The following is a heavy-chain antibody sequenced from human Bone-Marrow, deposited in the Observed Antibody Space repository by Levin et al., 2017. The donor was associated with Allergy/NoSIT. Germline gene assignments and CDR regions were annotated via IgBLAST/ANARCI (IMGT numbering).Heavy chain of an antibody. D-gene: IGHD2-21*02. CDR3: ARRTGDSLYD. V-gene: IGHV4-59*08. J-gene: IGHJ4*02. Sequence: MTSETLSLTCTVSGGSIGTFYWNWIRQPPGKGLEWIGYVYYSGTTNYNPSLKSRVTISADTSKNQFSLKVNSVTAADTAVYYCARRTGDSLYDWGQGTLVTVSS. CDR1: GGSIGTFY. CDR2: VYYSGTT.